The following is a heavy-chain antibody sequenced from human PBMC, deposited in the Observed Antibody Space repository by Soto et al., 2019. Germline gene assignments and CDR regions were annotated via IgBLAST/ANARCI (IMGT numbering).Heavy chain of an antibody. J-gene: IGHJ4*02. V-gene: IGHV1-3*01. CDR1: GYTFTTHA. D-gene: IGHD3-9*01. CDR2: INGGTGQT. Sequence: ASLKVSCKASGYTFTTHAMHWVRQAPGQSLEWMGWINGGTGQTKHSQRFQGRVNITRDTSASTAYMELSSLRSEDTAVYYCAREGQGRGYDILTGYTTDPFDDWGQGTLVTVSS. CDR3: AREGQGRGYDILTGYTTDPFDD.